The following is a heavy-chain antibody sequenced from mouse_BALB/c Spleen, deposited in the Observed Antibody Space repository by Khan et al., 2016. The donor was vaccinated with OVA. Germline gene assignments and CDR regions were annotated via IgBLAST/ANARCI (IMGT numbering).Heavy chain of an antibody. Sequence: QVQPQQSAAELVRPGTSVKVSCKASGYAFTNNLIEWVKQRPGQGLEWIGMINPGSGGTNYNEKFKGKATLTADKSSSTAYMQLYSLTSDDSAVYCCARGGGYSAYWGQGTLVTVSS. V-gene: IGHV1-54*01. CDR3: ARGGGYSAY. J-gene: IGHJ3*01. D-gene: IGHD2-3*01. CDR2: INPGSGGT. CDR1: GYAFTNNL.